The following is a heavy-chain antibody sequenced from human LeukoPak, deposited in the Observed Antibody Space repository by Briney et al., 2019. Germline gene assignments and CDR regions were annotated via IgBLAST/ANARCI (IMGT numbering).Heavy chain of an antibody. CDR3: AKRGVVIRVILVGFHKEAYYFDS. CDR2: ISDSGGST. V-gene: IGHV3-23*01. J-gene: IGHJ4*02. CDR1: GITLSNYG. Sequence: GGPLRLSCAVSGITLSNYGMSWVRQAPGKGLEWVAGISDSGGSTNYADSVKGRFTISRDNPKNTLYLQMNSLGAEDTAVYFCAKRGVVIRVILVGFHKEAYYFDSWGQGALVTVSS. D-gene: IGHD3-22*01.